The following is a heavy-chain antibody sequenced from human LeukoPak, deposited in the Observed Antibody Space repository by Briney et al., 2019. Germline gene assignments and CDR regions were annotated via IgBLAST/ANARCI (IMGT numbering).Heavy chain of an antibody. CDR3: ARDTTVVTLGLSSNYYFDY. CDR1: GFTFSDYY. J-gene: IGHJ4*02. D-gene: IGHD4-23*01. V-gene: IGHV3-11*01. Sequence: GGSLRLSCAASGFTFSDYYMSWIRQAPGKGLEWVSYISSSGSTIYYADSVKGRFTISRDNAKNSLYLQMNSLRAEDTAVYYCARDTTVVTLGLSSNYYFDYWGQGTLVTVSS. CDR2: ISSSGSTI.